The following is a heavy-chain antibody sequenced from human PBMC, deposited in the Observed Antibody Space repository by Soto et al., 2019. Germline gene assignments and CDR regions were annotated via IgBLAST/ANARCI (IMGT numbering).Heavy chain of an antibody. J-gene: IGHJ3*02. CDR1: GLTLSRYG. Sequence: QVQLVESGGGVVQPGRSLRLSCTASGLTLSRYGMHWVRRAPGKGLEWMAVISQDGIKKYYADSVKGRFTISRDNSNNTLFLQMKSVRTEDTAVYFCAPIPLSSGWWGGAFHIWGQGTMVTVSS. CDR2: ISQDGIKK. V-gene: IGHV3-30*03. CDR3: APIPLSSGWWGGAFHI. D-gene: IGHD6-19*01.